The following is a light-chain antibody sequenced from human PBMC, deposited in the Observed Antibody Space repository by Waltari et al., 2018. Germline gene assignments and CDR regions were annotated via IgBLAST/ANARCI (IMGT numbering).Light chain of an antibody. CDR1: QSVSSN. CDR3: QQYNNWPPNT. V-gene: IGKV3-15*01. Sequence: EIVMTQSTATLSVSPGERATLPCRASQSVSSNLAWYPQKPGQAPRLLIYGASTRATGIPARFSGSGSGTEFTLTISSLQSEDFAVYYCQQYNNWPPNTFGGGTKVEIK. CDR2: GAS. J-gene: IGKJ4*01.